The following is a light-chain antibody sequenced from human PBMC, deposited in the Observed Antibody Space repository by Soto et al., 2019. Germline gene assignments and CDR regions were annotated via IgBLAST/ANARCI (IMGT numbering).Light chain of an antibody. J-gene: IGLJ2*01. CDR1: TSNIGAGYD. Sequence: QSVLTQPPSVSGVPGQGVTIFCTGSTSNIGAGYDVHWYQQLPGAAPKLLIYGSRHRPSGVPDRFSGSKSGTSASLAITGLQADDEADYYCQSFDTGLSGSRLFGGGTKLTVL. V-gene: IGLV1-40*01. CDR2: GSR. CDR3: QSFDTGLSGSRL.